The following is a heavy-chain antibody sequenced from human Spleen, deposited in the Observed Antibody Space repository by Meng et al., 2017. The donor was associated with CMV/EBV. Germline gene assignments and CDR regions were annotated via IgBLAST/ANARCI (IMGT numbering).Heavy chain of an antibody. Sequence: GESLKISCAASGFTFDDYTMHWVRQAPGKGLEWVSVIYPGGGTYYADSVKGRFTISRDKSKNTMYVQMNSLRAEDTAVYYCARGGLCYFDYWGQGTLVTVSS. CDR1: GFTFDDYT. J-gene: IGHJ4*02. CDR2: IYPGGGT. D-gene: IGHD3-16*01. V-gene: IGHV3-53*01. CDR3: ARGGLCYFDY.